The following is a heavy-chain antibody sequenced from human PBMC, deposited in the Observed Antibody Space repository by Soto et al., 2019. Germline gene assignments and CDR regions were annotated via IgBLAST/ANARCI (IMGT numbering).Heavy chain of an antibody. CDR1: GYTFTGYY. V-gene: IGHV1-2*04. CDR2: INPHSGGT. Sequence: QVQLVQAGAEVKKPGASVKVSCKASGYTFTGYYMHWVRQAPGQGLEWMGWINPHSGGTNYAQKFQGWVTMTRDTSIRTAYMELSRLRTDDKDVYYCAMGVKGPYSSSCERWWWFDPWGQGTMVTVSS. J-gene: IGHJ5*02. CDR3: AMGVKGPYSSSCERWWWFDP. D-gene: IGHD6-6*01.